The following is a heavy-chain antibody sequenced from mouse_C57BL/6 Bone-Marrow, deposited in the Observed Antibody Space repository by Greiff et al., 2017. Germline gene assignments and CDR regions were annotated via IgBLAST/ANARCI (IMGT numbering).Heavy chain of an antibody. J-gene: IGHJ1*03. D-gene: IGHD2-4*01. CDR3: ARDDYDGYCDV. V-gene: IGHV5-6*01. CDR2: ISSGDSYT. Sequence: EVQLVESGGDLVKPGGSLKLSCAASGFTFSSYGMSWVRQTPDKRLEWVATISSGDSYTYYPDSVKGRFTISKDNAKNTLYLQISSLKSEDTAMYYCARDDYDGYCDVGGTGTTVTVSS. CDR1: GFTFSSYG.